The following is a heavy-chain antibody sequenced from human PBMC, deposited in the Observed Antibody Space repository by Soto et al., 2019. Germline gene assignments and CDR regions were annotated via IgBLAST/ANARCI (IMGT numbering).Heavy chain of an antibody. J-gene: IGHJ6*02. Sequence: GASVKVSCKASGYTFTGYYMHWVRQAPGQGLEWMGWINPNSGGTNYAQKFQGWVTMTRDTSISTAYMELSRLRSDDTAVYYCARERVDIVVVPAELAYYYYGMDVWGQGTTVTVYS. CDR3: ARERVDIVVVPAELAYYYYGMDV. CDR2: INPNSGGT. CDR1: GYTFTGYY. V-gene: IGHV1-2*04. D-gene: IGHD2-2*01.